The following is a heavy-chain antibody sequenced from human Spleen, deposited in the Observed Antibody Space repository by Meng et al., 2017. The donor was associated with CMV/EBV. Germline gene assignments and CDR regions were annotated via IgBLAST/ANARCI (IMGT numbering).Heavy chain of an antibody. CDR3: ARPIIAAAGATPGYWYFDL. V-gene: IGHV5-51*01. CDR2: IYPGNSGI. CDR1: GYTFTNFW. Sequence: GESLKISCKVSGYTFTNFWIGWVRQTPGKGLEWMGIIYPGNSGIRYSPSFQGQVTISVDKSISTAYLQWSSLKASDSAMYFCARPIIAAAGATPGYWYFDLWGRGTLVTVSS. J-gene: IGHJ2*01. D-gene: IGHD6-13*01.